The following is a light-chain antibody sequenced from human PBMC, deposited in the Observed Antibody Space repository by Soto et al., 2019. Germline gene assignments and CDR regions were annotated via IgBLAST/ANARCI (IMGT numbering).Light chain of an antibody. V-gene: IGKV1-9*01. CDR1: QGISSY. CDR2: AAS. Sequence: DIQLTQSPSFLSASVGDRVTITCRASQGISSYLAWYQQKPGKAPKLLIYAASTLQSGVPSRFSGSGSGTEFTLTISSLQPEDFAVYYCQQSNTWPRTFGQGTKVDIK. CDR3: QQSNTWPRT. J-gene: IGKJ1*01.